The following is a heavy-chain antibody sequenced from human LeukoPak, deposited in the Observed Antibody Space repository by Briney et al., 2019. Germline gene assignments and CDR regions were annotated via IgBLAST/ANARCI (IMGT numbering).Heavy chain of an antibody. CDR3: ARAVPISGYYSRDAFDI. CDR2: INHSGST. Sequence: SETLSLTCAVYGGSFSGYYWSWIRQPPGKGLEWIGEINHSGSTNYNPSLKSRVTISVDTSKNQFSLKLSSVTAADTAVYYCARAVPISGYYSRDAFDIWGQGTMVTVSS. CDR1: GGSFSGYY. D-gene: IGHD3-22*01. J-gene: IGHJ3*02. V-gene: IGHV4-34*01.